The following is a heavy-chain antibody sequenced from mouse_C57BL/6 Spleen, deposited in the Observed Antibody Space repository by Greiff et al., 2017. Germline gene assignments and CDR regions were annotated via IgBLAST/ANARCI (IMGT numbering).Heavy chain of an antibody. CDR1: GYTFTDYN. CDR2: INPNNGGT. V-gene: IGHV1-18*01. J-gene: IGHJ2*01. CDR3: ARSGYDYERFFDY. D-gene: IGHD2-4*01. Sequence: VQLQQSGPELVKPGASVKIPCKASGYTFTDYNMDWVKQSHGKSLEWIGDINPNNGGTIYNQKFKGKATLTVDKSSRPAYMELRSLTSEDTAVYYCARSGYDYERFFDYWGQGTTLTVSS.